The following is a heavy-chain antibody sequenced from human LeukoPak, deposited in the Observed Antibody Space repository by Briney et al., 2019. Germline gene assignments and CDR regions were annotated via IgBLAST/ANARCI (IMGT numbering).Heavy chain of an antibody. CDR2: IYTSGTT. CDR3: ARAGDFWSGYPSRNFMDV. D-gene: IGHD3-3*01. CDR1: GGSINSYY. V-gene: IGHV4-4*07. J-gene: IGHJ6*03. Sequence: SETLSLTCTVSGGSINSYYWSWIRQPAGKGLEWIGRIYTSGTTNYNPSLKSRVTMSVDTSKKQFSLKLSSVTAADTAVYYCARAGDFWSGYPSRNFMDVWGKGTTVTVSS.